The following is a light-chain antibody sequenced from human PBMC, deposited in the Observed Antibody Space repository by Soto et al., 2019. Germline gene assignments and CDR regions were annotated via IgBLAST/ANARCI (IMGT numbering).Light chain of an antibody. CDR1: QSISSL. Sequence: DFQMTQSPSTLSASVGDRVTITCRASQSISSLLAWYQQKPGRAPTLLIYKASTLESGVPSRFSGSGSGTEFSLTISSLQPDDSATYYCQQYNSYPLTFGQGTRLEIK. CDR3: QQYNSYPLT. J-gene: IGKJ5*01. V-gene: IGKV1-5*03. CDR2: KAS.